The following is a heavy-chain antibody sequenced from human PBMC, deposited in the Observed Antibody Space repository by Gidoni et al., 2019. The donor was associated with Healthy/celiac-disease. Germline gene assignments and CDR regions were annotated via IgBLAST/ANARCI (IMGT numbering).Heavy chain of an antibody. CDR1: GFTVADYA. J-gene: IGHJ6*02. Sequence: EVQLVESGGGLVQPGRYLRRTCAASGFTVADYAMHWVRQAPGKGLEWVSGLSWHSGSIDSADSVKGRFTISRDNAQNSLYLQMNSLRAEDTALYHCAKDIRLGGSSYYYGMDVWGQGTTVTVSS. CDR2: LSWHSGSI. D-gene: IGHD6-13*01. CDR3: AKDIRLGGSSYYYGMDV. V-gene: IGHV3-9*01.